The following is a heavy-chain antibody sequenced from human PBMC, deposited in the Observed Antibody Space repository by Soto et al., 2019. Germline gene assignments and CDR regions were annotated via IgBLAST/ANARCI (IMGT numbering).Heavy chain of an antibody. V-gene: IGHV4-34*01. D-gene: IGHD3-16*02. J-gene: IGHJ5*02. Sequence: LSVTCECYGGTFSDYYWSLFLQPPGKGLEWIGEINRDGGANYNPSLKSRVTMSIHTSKNQFSLNLTSVNAADTAVYYCARGLHLGELSIYPGSPRLSSVWFDPCDQGSLVTVPS. CDR1: GGTFSDYY. CDR3: ARGLHLGELSIYPGSPRLSSVWFDP. CDR2: INRDGGA.